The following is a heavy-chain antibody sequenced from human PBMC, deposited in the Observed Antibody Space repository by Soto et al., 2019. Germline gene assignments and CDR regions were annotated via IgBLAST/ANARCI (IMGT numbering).Heavy chain of an antibody. V-gene: IGHV5-51*01. J-gene: IGHJ4*02. CDR1: GYTFTTYW. CDR3: VRRPGCSTTTCYRELDY. D-gene: IGHD2-2*01. CDR2: IYPGDSDT. Sequence: GESLKLSCQGSGYTFTTYWIGWVRQMPGKGLEWMGVIYPGDSDTIYSPSFQGQVTLSADKSISTAYLQWRSLQASDTAMYYCVRRPGCSTTTCYRELDYWGQGTLVTVYS.